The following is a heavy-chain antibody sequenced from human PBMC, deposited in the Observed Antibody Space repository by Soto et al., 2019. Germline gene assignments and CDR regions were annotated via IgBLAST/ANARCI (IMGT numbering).Heavy chain of an antibody. CDR3: TRVSIGYYGVFDY. J-gene: IGHJ4*02. CDR2: INSDGSTT. D-gene: IGHD1-26*01. V-gene: IGHV3-74*01. CDR1: GFTFSSYW. Sequence: EVQLVESGGGLVQPGGSLRLSCVASGFTFSSYWMHWVRQAPGKGRVWVSRINSDGSTTSYADSVKGRFTISRDNAKNTLYLQRNSLRAEDTAVYYCTRVSIGYYGVFDYWGQGTLVTVSS.